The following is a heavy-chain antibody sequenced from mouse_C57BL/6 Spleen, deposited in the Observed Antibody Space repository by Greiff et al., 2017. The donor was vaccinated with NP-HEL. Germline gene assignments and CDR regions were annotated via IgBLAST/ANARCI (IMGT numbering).Heavy chain of an antibody. CDR3: ARGYYDYGSNWHFDV. CDR1: GYTFTSYW. Sequence: QVQLQQPGAELVMPGASVKLSCKASGYTFTSYWMHWVKQRPGQGLEWIGEIDPSDSYTNYNQKFKGKSTLTVDKSSSTAYMQLSSLTSEDSAVYYCARGYYDYGSNWHFDVWGTGTTVTVSS. CDR2: IDPSDSYT. V-gene: IGHV1-69*01. D-gene: IGHD2-4*01. J-gene: IGHJ1*03.